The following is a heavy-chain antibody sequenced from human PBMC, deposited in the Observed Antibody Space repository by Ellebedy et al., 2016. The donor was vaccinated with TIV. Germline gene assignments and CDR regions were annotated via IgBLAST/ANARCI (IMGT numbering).Heavy chain of an antibody. Sequence: GGSLRLSCAASGFTFSSYAMHWVRQAPGKGLEWVAVISYDGSNKYYADSVKGRFTISRDNAKNSLYLQMNSLRAEDTAVYYCVKEYFGSYSFDYWGQGTLVTVSS. V-gene: IGHV3-30*04. J-gene: IGHJ4*02. CDR3: VKEYFGSYSFDY. D-gene: IGHD1-26*01. CDR1: GFTFSSYA. CDR2: ISYDGSNK.